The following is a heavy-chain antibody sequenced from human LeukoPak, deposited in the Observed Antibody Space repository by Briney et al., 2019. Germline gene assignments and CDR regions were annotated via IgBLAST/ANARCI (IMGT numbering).Heavy chain of an antibody. J-gene: IGHJ4*02. CDR2: IYYSGST. V-gene: IGHV4-30-4*01. Sequence: SQTQFLTCTVSGGSISSGDYYWSWIRQPPGKGLEWIGYIYYSGSTYYNPSLKSRVTISVDTSKNQFSLKLSSVTAADTAVYYCAYLLDYYDSSGTDYWGQGTLVTVSS. D-gene: IGHD3-22*01. CDR3: AYLLDYYDSSGTDY. CDR1: GGSISSGDYY.